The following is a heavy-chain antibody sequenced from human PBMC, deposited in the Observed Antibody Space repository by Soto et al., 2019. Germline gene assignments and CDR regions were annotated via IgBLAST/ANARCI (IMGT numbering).Heavy chain of an antibody. V-gene: IGHV3-53*01. J-gene: IGHJ6*02. CDR1: GFTVSSNY. CDR3: ARDQKNPAMCGVVIHYYYYYGMDV. Sequence: GGSLRLSCAASGFTVSSNYMSWVRQAPGKGLEWVSVIYSGGSTYYADSVKGRFTISRDNSKNTLYLQRNSLRAEDTAVYYCARDQKNPAMCGVVIHYYYYYGMDVWGQGTTVTVSS. CDR2: IYSGGST. D-gene: IGHD3-3*01.